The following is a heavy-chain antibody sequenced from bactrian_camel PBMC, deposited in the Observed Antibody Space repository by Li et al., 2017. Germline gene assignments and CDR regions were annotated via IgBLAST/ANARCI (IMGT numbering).Heavy chain of an antibody. V-gene: IGHV3-2*01. CDR2: VESDGTIR. J-gene: IGHJ4*01. CDR1: GLTVSGRC. Sequence: HVQLVESGGDSVQAGGSLTLSCTASGLTVSGRCMGWFRQAPGEVLEAVAVVESDGTIRYSESVKGRFTISKDNAKNTVYLQMDSLKSEDTALYYCAIRVGWSYDYWGQGTQVTVS. D-gene: IGHD5*01. CDR3: AIRVGWSYDY.